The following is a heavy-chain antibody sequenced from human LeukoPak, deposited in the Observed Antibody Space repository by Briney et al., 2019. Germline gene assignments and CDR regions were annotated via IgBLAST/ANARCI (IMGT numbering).Heavy chain of an antibody. V-gene: IGHV4-39*07. J-gene: IGHJ4*02. CDR3: ARLLWFGQFYFDY. Sequence: SETLSLTCTVSGGSISSSSYYWGWIRQPPGKGLEWIGTIYYSGSTYYNPSLKSRVTISVDTSKNQFSLKLSSVTAADTAVYYCARLLWFGQFYFDYWGQGTLVTVSS. CDR2: IYYSGST. CDR1: GGSISSSSYY. D-gene: IGHD3-10*01.